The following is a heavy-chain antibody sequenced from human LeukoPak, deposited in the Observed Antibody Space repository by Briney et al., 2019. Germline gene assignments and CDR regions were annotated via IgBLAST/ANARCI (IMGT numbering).Heavy chain of an antibody. J-gene: IGHJ4*02. V-gene: IGHV4-38-2*01. CDR3: ARHASPDIVIVPAATFDY. CDR1: DYSINSGHY. CDR2: IYHSGRT. D-gene: IGHD2-2*01. Sequence: SETLSLTCAVSDYSINSGHYWGWIRQPPGKGLEWIGSIYHSGRTYYNPSLNSRVTTSVDTSKNQFSLKLTSVTAAGTAVYYCARHASPDIVIVPAATFDYWGQGTLVTVSS.